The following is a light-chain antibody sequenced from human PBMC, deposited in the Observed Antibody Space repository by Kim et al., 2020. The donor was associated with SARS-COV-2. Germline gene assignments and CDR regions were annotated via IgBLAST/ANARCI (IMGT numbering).Light chain of an antibody. Sequence: LSPGKRATLSCRASQSVSNSLAWYQQKPGQAPRLLIYGASNRATGIPARFSGSGSETDFTLTISSLEPEDFAVYYCQQHSDWPWTFGQGTKVDIK. CDR2: GAS. V-gene: IGKV3-11*01. CDR3: QQHSDWPWT. CDR1: QSVSNS. J-gene: IGKJ1*01.